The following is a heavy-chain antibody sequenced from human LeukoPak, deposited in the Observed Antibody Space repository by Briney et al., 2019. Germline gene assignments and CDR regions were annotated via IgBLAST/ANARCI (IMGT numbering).Heavy chain of an antibody. CDR2: LYHSGSA. D-gene: IGHD6-13*01. CDR3: TRDPDASSWVDY. Sequence: PSETLSLTCTVSGYSISSGYYWGWIRQPPGKGLEWIGSLYHSGSAYYSPSLKSRVTISIDTSKNQFFLKLSSVTAADTAVYFCTRDPDASSWVDYWGQGTLVTVSS. J-gene: IGHJ4*02. CDR1: GYSISSGYY. V-gene: IGHV4-38-2*02.